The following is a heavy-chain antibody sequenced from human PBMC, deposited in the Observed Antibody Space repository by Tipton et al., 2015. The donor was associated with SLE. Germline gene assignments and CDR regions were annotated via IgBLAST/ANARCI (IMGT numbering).Heavy chain of an antibody. D-gene: IGHD3-10*01. CDR1: NYSDTSGHYY. CDR3: ARAPSFMVRRFTVYHFDS. J-gene: IGHJ4*02. Sequence: TLSLTCSITNYSDTSGHYYWGWVRQPPGKGLEWIGHIYSSGGTNYNPSLKSRVIISADTSKSRFSLKVTSVTAADTAVYYCARAPSFMVRRFTVYHFDSWGQGTRVTVSS. V-gene: IGHV4-61*01. CDR2: IYSSGGT.